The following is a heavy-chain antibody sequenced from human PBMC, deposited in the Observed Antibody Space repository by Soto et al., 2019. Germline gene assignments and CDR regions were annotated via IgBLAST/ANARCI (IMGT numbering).Heavy chain of an antibody. J-gene: IGHJ4*02. CDR1: GFTFSSYA. CDR3: AKDHGAVAPFDY. V-gene: IGHV3-23*01. CDR2: ISGRGGST. Sequence: AGSLRLSFAASGFTFSSYAMSWVRQAPGKGLEWVSAISGRGGSTYYADSVKGRFTISRDNSKNTLYLQMNSLRAEDTAVYHCAKDHGAVAPFDYWGQGTLVTVSS. D-gene: IGHD6-19*01.